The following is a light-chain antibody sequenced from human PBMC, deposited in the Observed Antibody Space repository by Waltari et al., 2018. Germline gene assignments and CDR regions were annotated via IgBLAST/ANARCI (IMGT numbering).Light chain of an antibody. CDR1: QSVRTN. Sequence: VLLTQSPASLSVSPGATVILSCRASQSVRTNLVWYQQKAGQAPRTLIYGASTRASGVPSRFSGSGSETDFTLIISSLQSEDAAVYFCQQYYVWPPITFGGGTKLE. V-gene: IGKV3-15*01. CDR2: GAS. J-gene: IGKJ4*01. CDR3: QQYYVWPPIT.